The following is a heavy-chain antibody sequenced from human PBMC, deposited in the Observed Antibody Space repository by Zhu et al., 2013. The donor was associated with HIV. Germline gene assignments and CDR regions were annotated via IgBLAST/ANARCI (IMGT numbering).Heavy chain of an antibody. Sequence: QVQLVQSGAEVKKPGASVKVSCKASGYTFTSYAMHWVRQAPGQRLEWMGWINAGNGNTKYSQRFQGRVTITRDTSASTAYMELSSLRSEDTAVYYCARGEWEPYLPSYYYGMDVWGQGTTVTVSS. CDR3: ARGEWEPYLPSYYYGMDV. CDR2: INAGNGNT. J-gene: IGHJ6*02. D-gene: IGHD1-26*01. V-gene: IGHV1-3*01. CDR1: GYTFTSYA.